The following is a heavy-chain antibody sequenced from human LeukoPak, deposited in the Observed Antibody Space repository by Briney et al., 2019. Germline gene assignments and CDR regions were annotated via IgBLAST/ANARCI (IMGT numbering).Heavy chain of an antibody. CDR2: IYYSGST. V-gene: IGHV4-59*02. CDR1: GGPVSSHQ. CDR3: ARGVLTTVSYYMDV. J-gene: IGHJ6*03. D-gene: IGHD4-11*01. Sequence: SETLSLTCTVSGGPVSSHQWSWIRQPPGKGLEWIGYIYYSGSTNYNPSLRSRFTISIDRSTNRFSLRLSSVTAADTAMYYCARGVLTTVSYYMDVWGNGTTVTVSS.